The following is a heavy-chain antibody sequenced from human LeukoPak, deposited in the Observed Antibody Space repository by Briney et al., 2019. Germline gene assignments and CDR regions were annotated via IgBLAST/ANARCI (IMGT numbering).Heavy chain of an antibody. J-gene: IGHJ5*02. D-gene: IGHD6-19*01. V-gene: IGHV1-69*06. CDR2: IIPLFDTA. Sequence: GASVRVSCKASGGTFNSYVISWVRQAPGQGLEWMGGIIPLFDTATYAQKFQDSVTITADTSTSTVYMELSSLRSEDTAVYFCARGSSGISSWFDPWGQGTLVTVSS. CDR1: GGTFNSYV. CDR3: ARGSSGISSWFDP.